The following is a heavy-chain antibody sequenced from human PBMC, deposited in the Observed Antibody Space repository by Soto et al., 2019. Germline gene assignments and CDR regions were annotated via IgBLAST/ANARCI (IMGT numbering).Heavy chain of an antibody. Sequence: QMQLVQSGPEVKKPGTSVKVSCKASGFTFTSSAVQWVRQARGQRLEWIGWIVVGSGNTNYAQKFQERVTITRDMSTSTAYMELSSLRSEDTAVYYCAADLILEWLPRGFYYYYGMDVWGQGTTVTVSS. CDR1: GFTFTSSA. J-gene: IGHJ6*02. CDR3: AADLILEWLPRGFYYYYGMDV. V-gene: IGHV1-58*01. CDR2: IVVGSGNT. D-gene: IGHD3-3*01.